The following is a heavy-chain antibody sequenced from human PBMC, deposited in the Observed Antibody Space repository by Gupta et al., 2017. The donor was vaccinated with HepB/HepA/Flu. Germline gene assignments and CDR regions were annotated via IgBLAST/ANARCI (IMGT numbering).Heavy chain of an antibody. V-gene: IGHV1-46*02. CDR1: GYTFNSYY. D-gene: IGHD3-10*02. J-gene: IGHJ4*02. CDR3: ARVVSLHLWSGAFDY. Sequence: QVQLVQSGAEVKKPGASVKVSCKASGYTFNSYYMHWVRQAPGQGLEWMGIIQPSGGSTTYAQKFQGRVTMTRDTSTSTVYMELSSLRSEDTAVYYCARVVSLHLWSGAFDYWGQGTLVTVSS. CDR2: IQPSGGST.